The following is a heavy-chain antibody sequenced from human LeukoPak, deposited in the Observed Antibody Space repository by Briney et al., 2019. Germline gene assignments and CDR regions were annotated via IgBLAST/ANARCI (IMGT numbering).Heavy chain of an antibody. CDR3: AGLSGGSP. Sequence: GESLKISCQASGYSFTDSWIGRVRQMPGKGLEWMGTIFPADSDARYSPSFQGQVTISVDKAINTVYLHWSSLKASDTAMYYCAGLSGGSPWGQGTLVTVSS. CDR1: GYSFTDSW. J-gene: IGHJ5*02. V-gene: IGHV5-51*01. CDR2: IFPADSDA. D-gene: IGHD2-15*01.